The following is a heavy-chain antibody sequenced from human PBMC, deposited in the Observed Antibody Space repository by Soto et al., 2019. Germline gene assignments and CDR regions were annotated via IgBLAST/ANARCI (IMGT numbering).Heavy chain of an antibody. Sequence: QVQLVQSGAEVKKPGSSVKVSCKASGGTFSSYAISWVRQAPGQGLEWMGGIIPIFGTANYAQKFQGRVTITADESTSTAYMELSSLRSEDTAVYYCARSRRGGRQQLGYYGMDVWGQGTTVTVSS. CDR2: IIPIFGTA. J-gene: IGHJ6*02. CDR1: GGTFSSYA. CDR3: ARSRRGGRQQLGYYGMDV. V-gene: IGHV1-69*01. D-gene: IGHD6-6*01.